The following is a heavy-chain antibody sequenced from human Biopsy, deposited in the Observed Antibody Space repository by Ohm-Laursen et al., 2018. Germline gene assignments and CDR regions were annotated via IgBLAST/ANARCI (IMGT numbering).Heavy chain of an antibody. CDR2: VNPVAEAT. D-gene: IGHD2-21*01. Sequence: ASVKVSCKASGYNFGNYYINWVRKVPGQGLEWLGVVNPVAEATMYAQKFQDRITLTRDASTNTVYMDLTSLTSEDTAVYYCARESPLRLGVCSAIRCFKEVFGMDVWGQGTTVIVSS. J-gene: IGHJ6*02. CDR1: GYNFGNYY. V-gene: IGHV1-46*01. CDR3: ARESPLRLGVCSAIRCFKEVFGMDV.